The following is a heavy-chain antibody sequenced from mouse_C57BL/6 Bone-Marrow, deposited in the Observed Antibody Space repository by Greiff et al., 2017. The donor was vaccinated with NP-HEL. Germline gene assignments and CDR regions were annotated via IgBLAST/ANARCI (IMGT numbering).Heavy chain of an antibody. V-gene: IGHV14-3*01. CDR1: GFNIKNTY. D-gene: IGHD2-4*01. J-gene: IGHJ3*01. Sequence: VQLQQSVAELVRPGASVKLSCTASGFNIKNTYMPWVKQRPEQGLEWIGRIDPANGNTKYAPKFQGKAAITADTSSNTAYLQLSSLTSEDTAIYYCARSFCYYDFVAWFAYWGQGTLVTVSA. CDR3: ARSFCYYDFVAWFAY. CDR2: IDPANGNT.